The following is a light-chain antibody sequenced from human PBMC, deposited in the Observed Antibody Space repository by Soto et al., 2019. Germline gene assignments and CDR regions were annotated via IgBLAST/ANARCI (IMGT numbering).Light chain of an antibody. J-gene: IGKJ1*01. CDR3: QQDNPPT. CDR1: QSVSSSY. V-gene: IGKV3D-20*02. CDR2: DAS. Sequence: EIVLTQSPGTLSLSPAERATLSCWASQSVSSSYLAWYQQKPGQAPSLLIYDASNRATGIPARFSGSGSGTDFTLTISSLQPDDFATYYSQQDNPPTLGQGTKVDIK.